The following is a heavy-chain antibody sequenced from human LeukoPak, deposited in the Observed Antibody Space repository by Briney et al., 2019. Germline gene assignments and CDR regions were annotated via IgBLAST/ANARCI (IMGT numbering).Heavy chain of an antibody. Sequence: GASVKVSCKASGGTFSSYAISWVRQAPGQGLEWMGGIIPIFGTANYAQKFQGRVTIATDESTSTAYMELSSLRSEDTAVYYCARGLSITMIVVVFDIWGQGTMVTVSS. V-gene: IGHV1-69*05. CDR2: IIPIFGTA. D-gene: IGHD3-22*01. J-gene: IGHJ3*02. CDR1: GGTFSSYA. CDR3: ARGLSITMIVVVFDI.